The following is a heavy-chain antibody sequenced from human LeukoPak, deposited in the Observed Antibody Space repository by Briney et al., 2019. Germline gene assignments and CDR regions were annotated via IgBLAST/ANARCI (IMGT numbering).Heavy chain of an antibody. D-gene: IGHD5-24*01. J-gene: IGHJ4*02. CDR3: AKGGGMGTYFLLF. V-gene: IGHV3-23*01. Sequence: GSLRLSCAASGFTFSSYAMIWVRQAPGKGLEWVSAIVGSGSSTYYADSVKGRFTISRDNPKNTLYLQMNSLRAEDTALYYCAKGGGMGTYFLLFWGQGTLVTVSS. CDR1: GFTFSSYA. CDR2: IVGSGSST.